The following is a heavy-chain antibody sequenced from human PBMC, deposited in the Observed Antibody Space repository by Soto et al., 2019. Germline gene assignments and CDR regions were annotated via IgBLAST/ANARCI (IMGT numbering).Heavy chain of an antibody. CDR1: GGSISSGGYY. CDR2: IYYSGST. Sequence: TLSLTCTVSGGSISSGGYYWSWIRQHPGKGLEWIGYIYYSGSTYYNPSLKSRVTISVDTSKNQFSLKLSSVTAADTAVYYCARDLGGSGGWLGEHKYYYYYGMDVWGQGTTVTVS. J-gene: IGHJ6*02. CDR3: ARDLGGSGGWLGEHKYYYYYGMDV. D-gene: IGHD3-10*01. V-gene: IGHV4-31*03.